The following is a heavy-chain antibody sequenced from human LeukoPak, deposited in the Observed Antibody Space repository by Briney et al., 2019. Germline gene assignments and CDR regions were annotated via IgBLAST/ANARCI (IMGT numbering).Heavy chain of an antibody. V-gene: IGHV1-69*05. D-gene: IGHD3-22*01. J-gene: IGHJ3*02. Sequence: SVKVSCKASGGTFRSYAISWVRQAPGQGLEWMGRIIPIFGTANYAQKFQGRVTITTDESTSTAYMELSSLRSEDTAVYYCARLGYYDSSGYYRVGAFDIWGQGTMVTVSS. CDR1: GGTFRSYA. CDR3: ARLGYYDSSGYYRVGAFDI. CDR2: IIPIFGTA.